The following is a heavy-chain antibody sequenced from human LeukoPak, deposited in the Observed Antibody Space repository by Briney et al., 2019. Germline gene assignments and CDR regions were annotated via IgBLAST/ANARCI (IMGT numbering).Heavy chain of an antibody. Sequence: GGSLRLSCAASGFTVSSNYMSRVRQAPGKGLEWVSVIYSGGSTYYADSVKGRFTISRDNSKNTLYLQMNSLRAEDTAVYYCARDDSGWGSSWIHWGQGTLVTVSS. CDR3: ARDDSGWGSSWIH. CDR2: IYSGGST. J-gene: IGHJ4*02. CDR1: GFTVSSNY. V-gene: IGHV3-53*01. D-gene: IGHD6-13*01.